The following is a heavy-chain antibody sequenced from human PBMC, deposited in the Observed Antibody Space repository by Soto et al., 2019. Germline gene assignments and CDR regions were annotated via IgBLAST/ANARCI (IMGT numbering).Heavy chain of an antibody. J-gene: IGHJ5*02. CDR1: GGSISSSSYY. Sequence: SETLSLTCTVSGGSISSSSYYGGWIRHPPAKGLECIGSIYYSGSTYYNPSLKSRVTISVDTSKNQFSLKLSSVTAADTAVYYCASNEVALAVSCPLVNWFGPWGQGPLVT. D-gene: IGHD6-19*01. CDR2: IYYSGST. V-gene: IGHV4-39*01. CDR3: ASNEVALAVSCPLVNWFGP.